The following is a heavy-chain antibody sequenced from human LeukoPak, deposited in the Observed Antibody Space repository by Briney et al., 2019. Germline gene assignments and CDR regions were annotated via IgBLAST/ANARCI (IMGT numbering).Heavy chain of an antibody. CDR3: ARVGYYDSSGYYYGFGY. J-gene: IGHJ4*02. D-gene: IGHD3-22*01. CDR1: GGSISSDY. V-gene: IGHV4-59*01. Sequence: SETLSLTCTVSGGSISSDYWSWIRQPPGKGLEWNGYIYYSGSTNYNPSLKSRVTISVDTSKNQFSLKLSSVTAADTAVYYCARVGYYDSSGYYYGFGYWGQGTLVTVSS. CDR2: IYYSGST.